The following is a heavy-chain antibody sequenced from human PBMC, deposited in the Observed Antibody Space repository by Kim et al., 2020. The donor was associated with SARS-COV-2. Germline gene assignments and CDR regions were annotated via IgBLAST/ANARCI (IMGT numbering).Heavy chain of an antibody. CDR3: TEHRDTYGSFDS. CDR2: ISGSGGST. D-gene: IGHD5-18*01. CDR1: GFTFSSYA. J-gene: IGHJ4*02. V-gene: IGHV3-23*01. Sequence: GGSLRLSCAASGFTFSSYAMGWVRQAPGKGLEWVSAISGSGGSTYYANSVKSRFTISRDNSKNTLYLQMNSLRVEDTAVYYCTEHRDTYGSFDSWGQGTL.